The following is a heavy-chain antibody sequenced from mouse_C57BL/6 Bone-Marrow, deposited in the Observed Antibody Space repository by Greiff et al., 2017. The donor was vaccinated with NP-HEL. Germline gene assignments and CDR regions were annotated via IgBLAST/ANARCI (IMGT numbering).Heavy chain of an antibody. CDR1: GYTFTSYW. D-gene: IGHD3-2*02. Sequence: QVHVKQSGAELVKPGASVKLSCKASGYTFTSYWMHWVKQRPGQGLEWIGMIHPNSGSTNYNEKFKSKATLTVDKSSSTAYMQLSSLTSEDSAVYYCIDSSYYYAMDYWGQGTSVTVSS. J-gene: IGHJ4*01. CDR2: IHPNSGST. CDR3: IDSSYYYAMDY. V-gene: IGHV1-64*01.